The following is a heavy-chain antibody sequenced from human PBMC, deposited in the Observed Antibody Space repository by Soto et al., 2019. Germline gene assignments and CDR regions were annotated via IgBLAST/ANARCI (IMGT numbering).Heavy chain of an antibody. Sequence: QVQLVESGGGVVQPGRSLRLSCAASGFTFSSYGVHWVRQAPGKGLEWVAVIWYDGSNKYYADSVKGRFTISRDNYKNTLYLQMNSLRAEDTAVYYCARTPKSSPYYFDYWGQGTLVTVSS. J-gene: IGHJ4*02. CDR3: ARTPKSSPYYFDY. V-gene: IGHV3-33*01. CDR1: GFTFSSYG. CDR2: IWYDGSNK.